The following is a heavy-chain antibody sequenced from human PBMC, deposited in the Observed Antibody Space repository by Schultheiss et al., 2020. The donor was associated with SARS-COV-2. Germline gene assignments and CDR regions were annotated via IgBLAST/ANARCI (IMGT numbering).Heavy chain of an antibody. CDR3: ARLGLELRGSYFDY. CDR1: GGSISSSSYY. Sequence: ESLKISCTVSGGSISSSSYYWGWIRQPPGKGLEWIGSIYYSGSTYYNPSLKSRVTISVDTSKNQFSLKLSSVTAADTAVYYCARLGLELRGSYFDYWGQGTLVTVSS. J-gene: IGHJ4*02. D-gene: IGHD1-7*01. V-gene: IGHV4-39*07. CDR2: IYYSGST.